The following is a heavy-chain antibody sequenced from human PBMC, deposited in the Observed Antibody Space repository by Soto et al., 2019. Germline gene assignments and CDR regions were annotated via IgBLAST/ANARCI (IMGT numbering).Heavy chain of an antibody. CDR2: IRNKGNSYNT. D-gene: IGHD1-20*01. CDR1: GFTFSDHY. CDR3: ARGVSAIAGTSYYSGLDV. Sequence: EVQLVESGGGLVQPGGSLRLSCAASGFTFSDHYMDWVRQAPGKGLEWVARIRNKGNSYNTEYAACVKGRFTISRDDSKNSLYQQMNRLNREDKALYYCARGVSAIAGTSYYSGLDVWGQGTPVTVAS. V-gene: IGHV3-72*01. J-gene: IGHJ6*02.